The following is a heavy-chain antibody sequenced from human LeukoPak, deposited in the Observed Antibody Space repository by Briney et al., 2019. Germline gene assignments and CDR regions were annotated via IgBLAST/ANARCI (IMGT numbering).Heavy chain of an antibody. CDR3: AKAYSSAGRAFDI. J-gene: IGHJ3*02. D-gene: IGHD6-19*01. V-gene: IGHV3-9*01. CDR1: GFTFDDYA. Sequence: GGSLRLSCTASGFTFDDYAMHWVRQAPGKGLEWVSGISWNSGSIGYADSVKGRFTISRDNAKNSLYLQMNSLRPEDTALYYCAKAYSSAGRAFDIWGQGTMVTVSS. CDR2: ISWNSGSI.